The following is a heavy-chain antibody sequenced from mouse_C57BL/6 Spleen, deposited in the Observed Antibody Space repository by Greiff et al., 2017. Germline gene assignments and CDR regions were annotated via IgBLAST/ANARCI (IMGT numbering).Heavy chain of an antibody. CDR3: ARESLFYYAMDY. Sequence: VQLQQSGPELVKPGASVKISCKASGYAFSSSWMNWVKQRPGKGLEWIGRIYPGDGDTNYNGKFKGKATLTADKSSSTAYMQLSSLTSEDSAVXFCARESLFYYAMDYWGQGTSVTVSS. CDR2: IYPGDGDT. CDR1: GYAFSSSW. V-gene: IGHV1-82*01. J-gene: IGHJ4*01.